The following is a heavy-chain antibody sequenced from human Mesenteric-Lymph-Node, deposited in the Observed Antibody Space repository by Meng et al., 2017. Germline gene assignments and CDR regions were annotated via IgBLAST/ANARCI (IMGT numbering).Heavy chain of an antibody. CDR1: GYTFTRYA. D-gene: IGHD2-21*01. CDR2: INTYTGNP. Sequence: QVQWVRLGVEGKKPGASVKVSCKNVGYTFTRYAMHWVRQAPGQGLEWMGWINTYTGNPTYAQGFTGRFVFSLETSVTTAYLQISSLKAEDTAVYYCGRDIPGGEADYWGQGTLVTVSS. J-gene: IGHJ4*02. V-gene: IGHV7-4-1*02. CDR3: GRDIPGGEADY.